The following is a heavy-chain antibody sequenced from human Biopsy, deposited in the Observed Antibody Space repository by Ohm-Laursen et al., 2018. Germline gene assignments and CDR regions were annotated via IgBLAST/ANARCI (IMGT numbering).Heavy chain of an antibody. J-gene: IGHJ4*02. D-gene: IGHD3-10*01. CDR3: VKAAYGSGTYHPLDY. Sequence: SLRLSCTAFGLTFDDYAMHWVRQAPGKGLEWVSGISWNSDFIGYADSVKGRFTISRDNAKRSLYLQMNSLRVEDTAFYYCVKAAYGSGTYHPLDYWGQGTLVTVSS. CDR2: ISWNSDFI. CDR1: GLTFDDYA. V-gene: IGHV3-9*01.